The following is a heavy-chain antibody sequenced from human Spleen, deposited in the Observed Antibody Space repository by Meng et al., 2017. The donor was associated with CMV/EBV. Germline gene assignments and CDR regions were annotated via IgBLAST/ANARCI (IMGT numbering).Heavy chain of an antibody. D-gene: IGHD1-26*01. V-gene: IGHV3-21*06. J-gene: IGHJ6*02. Sequence: GESLKISCAASGFIFSDHYMEWVRQAPGKGLEWVSSISSSGSFIYYADSVKGRFTISRDNAKNSLSLQMNSLRAEDTAMYYCAREQFSGDRDYYYAMDVWGQGTTVTVSS. CDR3: AREQFSGDRDYYYAMDV. CDR2: ISSSGSFI. CDR1: GFIFSDHY.